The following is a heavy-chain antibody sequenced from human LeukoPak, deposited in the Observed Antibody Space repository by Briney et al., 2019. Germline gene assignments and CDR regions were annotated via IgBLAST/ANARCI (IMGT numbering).Heavy chain of an antibody. CDR3: AREANSPTARYWYFDL. J-gene: IGHJ2*01. D-gene: IGHD2-21*01. Sequence: SETLSLTRTVSGGSVSSYYWSWMRQSPGKGLEWIGYVYYSGSTNYNPALKSRVTISLDTSENQFSLKLSSVTAADTAVYYCAREANSPTARYWYFDLWGRGTQVTVSS. CDR1: GGSVSSYY. CDR2: VYYSGST. V-gene: IGHV4-59*02.